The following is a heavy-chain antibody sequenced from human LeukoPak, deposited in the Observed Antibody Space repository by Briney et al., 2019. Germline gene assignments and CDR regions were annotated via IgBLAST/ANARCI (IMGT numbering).Heavy chain of an antibody. CDR3: ARGDYCSSTSCYNGYFQH. CDR2: IYYSGST. V-gene: IGHV4-30-4*08. D-gene: IGHD2-2*02. CDR1: GGSISSGDYY. Sequence: SETLSLTCTVSGGSISSGDYYWSWIRQPPGKGLEWIGYIYYSGSTYYNPSLKSRVAISVDTSKTQFSLKLSSVTAADTAVYYCARGDYCSSTSCYNGYFQHWGQGTLATVSS. J-gene: IGHJ1*01.